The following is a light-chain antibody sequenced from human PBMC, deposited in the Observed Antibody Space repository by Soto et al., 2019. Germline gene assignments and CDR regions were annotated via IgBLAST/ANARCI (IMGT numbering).Light chain of an antibody. J-gene: IGKJ4*01. Sequence: EIVLTQSPGTLSSSPGERATLSCRASQSVSSNYLAWYQQTPGQAPRLLIYGASSRATGIPDRISGSGSETDFTLTISSLEPEDFAVYYCHQYGSLPLTFGGGTKVEIK. V-gene: IGKV3-20*01. CDR3: HQYGSLPLT. CDR1: QSVSSNY. CDR2: GAS.